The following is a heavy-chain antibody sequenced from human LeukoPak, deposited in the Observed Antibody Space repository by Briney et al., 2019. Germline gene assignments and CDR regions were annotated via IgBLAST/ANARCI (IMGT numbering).Heavy chain of an antibody. CDR1: GFTVSSNY. CDR3: ARRGFSYGDDAFDI. J-gene: IGHJ3*02. V-gene: IGHV3-66*01. D-gene: IGHD5-18*01. Sequence: PGGSLRLSCAASGFTVSSNYMSWVRQAPGKGLEWVSVIYSGGSTYYADSVKGRFTISRDNSKNTLYLQINSLRAEDTAVYYCARRGFSYGDDAFDIWGQGTMVTVSS. CDR2: IYSGGST.